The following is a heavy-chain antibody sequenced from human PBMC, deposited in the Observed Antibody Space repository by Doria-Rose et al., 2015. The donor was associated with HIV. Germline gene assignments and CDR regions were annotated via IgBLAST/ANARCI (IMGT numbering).Heavy chain of an antibody. Sequence: QVQPQESGPGLVKPSETLSLTCSVSGGSISHYYWSWIRQPPAKGLEYIGDIFNAGILNYSRYIKRRVSISIDTSKNKCSLRLSSVTAADPAVYYCARVLSGTYDYWGQGTLVTVSS. CDR1: GGSISHYY. D-gene: IGHD1-26*01. CDR2: IFNAGIL. V-gene: IGHV4-59*01. J-gene: IGHJ4*02. CDR3: ARVLSGTYDY.